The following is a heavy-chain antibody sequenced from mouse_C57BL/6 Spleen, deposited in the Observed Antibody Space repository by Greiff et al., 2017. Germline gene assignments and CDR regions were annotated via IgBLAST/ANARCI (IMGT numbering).Heavy chain of an antibody. J-gene: IGHJ1*03. CDR1: GYAFSSSW. CDR2: INPSNGGT. V-gene: IGHV1-53*01. Sequence: VQLQQSGPELVKPGASVKISCKASGYAFSSSWMNWVKQRPGQGLEWIGNINPSNGGTNYNEKFKSKATLTVDKSSSTAYMQLSSLTSEDSAVYYCAREGRYYYGSRWYFDVWGTGTTVTVSS. CDR3: AREGRYYYGSRWYFDV. D-gene: IGHD1-1*01.